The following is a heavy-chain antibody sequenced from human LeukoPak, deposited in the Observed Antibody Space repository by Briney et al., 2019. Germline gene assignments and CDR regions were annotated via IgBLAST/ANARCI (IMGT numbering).Heavy chain of an antibody. Sequence: SETLSLTCTVSGGSISSYYWSWIRQPPGKGLEWIGRIYTSGSTNYNPSLKSRVTISVDTSKNQFSLKLSSVTAADTAVYYCARGADFWSGYSDLYYFGYWGQGTLVTVSS. V-gene: IGHV4-4*08. CDR3: ARGADFWSGYSDLYYFGY. J-gene: IGHJ4*02. D-gene: IGHD3-3*01. CDR2: IYTSGST. CDR1: GGSISSYY.